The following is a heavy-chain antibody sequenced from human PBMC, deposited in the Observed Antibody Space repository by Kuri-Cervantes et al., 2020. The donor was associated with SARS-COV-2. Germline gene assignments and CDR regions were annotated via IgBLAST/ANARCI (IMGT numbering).Heavy chain of an antibody. CDR3: ARGINDYADYGLDY. J-gene: IGHJ4*02. CDR1: GGSISSSSYY. Sequence: SETLSLTCTVSGGSISSSSYYWGWIRQPPGKGLEWIGSIYYSGSTYYNPSLKSRATISADTSKNQFSLRLSSVTAADTAVYYCARGINDYADYGLDYWGQGTLVTVSS. CDR2: IYYSGST. V-gene: IGHV4-39*07. D-gene: IGHD4-17*01.